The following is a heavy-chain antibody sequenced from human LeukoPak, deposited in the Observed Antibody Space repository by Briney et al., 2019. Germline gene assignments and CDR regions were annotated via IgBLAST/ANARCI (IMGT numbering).Heavy chain of an antibody. CDR1: GFTFSSYE. Sequence: GRSLRLSCAASGFTFSSYEMNWVRQPPGKGLEWVSYITSSGSTKYYADSVKGRFTISRDNAKDSLYLQMNSLRAEDTALYYCARDRRRDGNNYLDYWGQGTLVTVSS. CDR2: ITSSGSTK. J-gene: IGHJ4*02. V-gene: IGHV3-48*03. D-gene: IGHD5-24*01. CDR3: ARDRRRDGNNYLDY.